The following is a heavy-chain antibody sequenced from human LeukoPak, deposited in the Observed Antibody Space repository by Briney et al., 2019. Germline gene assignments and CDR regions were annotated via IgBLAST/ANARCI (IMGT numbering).Heavy chain of an antibody. J-gene: IGHJ6*02. V-gene: IGHV3-49*03. CDR3: TRMDGSSWYYYYGMDV. CDR1: GFTFGDYA. Sequence: GGSLRLSCTASGFTFGDYAMSWFRQAPGKGLEWVGFIRSKAYGGITEYAASVKGRFTISRDDSKSIAYLQMNSLKTEDTAVYYCTRMDGSSWYYYYGMDVWGQGTTVTVSS. D-gene: IGHD6-13*01. CDR2: IRSKAYGGIT.